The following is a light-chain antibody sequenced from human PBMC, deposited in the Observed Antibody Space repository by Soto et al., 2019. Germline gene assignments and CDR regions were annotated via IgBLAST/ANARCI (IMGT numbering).Light chain of an antibody. CDR1: QSVSSY. Sequence: EIVMTQSPATLSVSLGERVTLSCRASQSVSSYLAWYQQKPGQAPRPLISVASTRATDIPDRFSGSGSGTDFTLTISSLQSTDLAVYYCLQYSTWPPLYTFGQGTKLEIK. CDR2: VAS. V-gene: IGKV3-15*01. CDR3: LQYSTWPPLYT. J-gene: IGKJ2*01.